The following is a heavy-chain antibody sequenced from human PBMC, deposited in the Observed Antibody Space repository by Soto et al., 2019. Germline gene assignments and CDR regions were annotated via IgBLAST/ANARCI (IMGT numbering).Heavy chain of an antibody. V-gene: IGHV1-18*01. J-gene: IGHJ3*02. CDR1: GYTFTSYG. D-gene: IGHD2-2*03. Sequence: ASVKVSCKASGYTFTSYGIRWVRQAPGQGLEWMGWISAYNGNTNYAQKLQGRVTMTTDTSTSTAYMELRSLRSDDTAVYYCASGYCISTSCRVSDAFDIWGQGTMVTVSS. CDR3: ASGYCISTSCRVSDAFDI. CDR2: ISAYNGNT.